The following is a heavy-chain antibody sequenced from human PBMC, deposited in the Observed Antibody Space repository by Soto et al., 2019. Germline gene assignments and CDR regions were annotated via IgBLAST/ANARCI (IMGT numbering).Heavy chain of an antibody. J-gene: IGHJ5*02. D-gene: IGHD2-15*01. CDR2: IIPLLGIA. Sequence: QVQLVQSGAEVKKPGSSVKVSCKASGGTFSSYTISWVRQAPGQGLEWMGRIIPLLGIANYAQKFQGRVTITADKTXIXAYMELGSVRSEDTAVYYCARDGNVVVVAATGSFDHWGQGTLVTVSS. CDR1: GGTFSSYT. V-gene: IGHV1-69*08. CDR3: ARDGNVVVVAATGSFDH.